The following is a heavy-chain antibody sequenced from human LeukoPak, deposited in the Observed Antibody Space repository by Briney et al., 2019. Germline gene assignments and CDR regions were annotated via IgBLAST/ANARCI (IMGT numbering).Heavy chain of an antibody. J-gene: IGHJ4*02. Sequence: GGSLRLSCAASGFTFSSYGMHWVRQAPGKGLEWVAFIRYDGSNKYYADSVKGRFTISRDNSKNTLYLQMNSLRAEDTAVYYCAKAPPGATPYYFDYWGQGTLVTVSS. D-gene: IGHD1-26*01. CDR2: IRYDGSNK. V-gene: IGHV3-30*02. CDR1: GFTFSSYG. CDR3: AKAPPGATPYYFDY.